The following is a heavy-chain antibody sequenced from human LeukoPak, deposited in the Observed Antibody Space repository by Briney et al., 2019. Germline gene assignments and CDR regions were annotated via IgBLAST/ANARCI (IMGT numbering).Heavy chain of an antibody. D-gene: IGHD6-19*01. CDR1: GGSFSGYY. CDR2: INHSGST. V-gene: IGHV4-34*01. CDR3: ARRIAVAGTYYYYGMDV. Sequence: PSETLSLTCAVYGGSFSGYYWSWIRQPPGKGLEWIGEINHSGSTNYNPSLKSRVTISVDTSKNQFSLKLSSVTAADTAVYYCARRIAVAGTYYYYGMDVWGQGTTVTVSS. J-gene: IGHJ6*02.